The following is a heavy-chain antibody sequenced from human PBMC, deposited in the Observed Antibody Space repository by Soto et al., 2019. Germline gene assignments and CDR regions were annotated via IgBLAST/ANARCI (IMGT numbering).Heavy chain of an antibody. Sequence: EVQLLESGGGLVQPGGSLRLSCAASGFTFSSYAMSWVRQAPGKGLEWVSAISGSGGSTYYADSVKGRFTISRDNSKNTLYLQMSSLRAEDTAVYYCAKDDYYGSGSYYNWGQGTLVTVSS. V-gene: IGHV3-23*01. D-gene: IGHD3-10*01. CDR3: AKDDYYGSGSYYN. J-gene: IGHJ4*02. CDR2: ISGSGGST. CDR1: GFTFSSYA.